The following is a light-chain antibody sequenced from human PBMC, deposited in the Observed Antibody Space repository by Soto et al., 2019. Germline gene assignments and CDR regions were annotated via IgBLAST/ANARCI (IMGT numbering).Light chain of an antibody. CDR3: SSYAGNNLLV. CDR2: EVN. V-gene: IGLV2-8*01. Sequence: QSALTQPPSASGSPGQSVTISCTGTSSDVGGYNYVSWYQQHPGKAPRLMIDEVNKRPSGVPYRFSGSKSGNTASLTVSGLQADDEAVYDCSSYAGNNLLVFGGGTKLTVL. J-gene: IGLJ2*01. CDR1: SSDVGGYNY.